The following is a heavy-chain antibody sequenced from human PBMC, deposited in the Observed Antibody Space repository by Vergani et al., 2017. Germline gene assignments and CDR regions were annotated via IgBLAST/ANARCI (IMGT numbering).Heavy chain of an antibody. D-gene: IGHD2-2*01. V-gene: IGHV3-23*01. CDR3: AKLPFIVVVPHANNYMDV. CDR1: GFTFSSYA. Sequence: EVQLLESGGGLVQPGGSLRLSCAASGFTFSSYAMSWVRQAPGKGLEWVSAISGSGGSTYYADSVKGRFTISRDNSKNTLYLQMNSLRAEDTDVYYCAKLPFIVVVPHANNYMDVWGKGTTVTVSS. J-gene: IGHJ6*03. CDR2: ISGSGGST.